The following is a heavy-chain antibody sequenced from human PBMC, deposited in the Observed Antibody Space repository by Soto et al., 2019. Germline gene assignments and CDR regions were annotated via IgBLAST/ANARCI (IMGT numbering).Heavy chain of an antibody. V-gene: IGHV4-59*02. J-gene: IGHJ6*02. CDR1: GGSVSSSC. D-gene: IGHD2-21*02. Sequence: SEPQCLTYTRCGGSVSSSCLTWFRQTTGKRMEWIGYVHHSWGSSYNPSLQSRVAISLDTSKSQFSLKVTSVTAADTAVYYCARDLWRYSGVDRYPLNVGAQGTTFTVSS. CDR3: ARDLWRYSGVDRYPLNV. CDR2: VHHSWGS.